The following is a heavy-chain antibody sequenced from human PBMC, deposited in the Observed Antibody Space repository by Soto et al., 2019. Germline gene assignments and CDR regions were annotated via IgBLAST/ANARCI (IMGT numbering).Heavy chain of an antibody. Sequence: ASVKVSCKASGYTFAIYYIRWVRQAPVQGLEWMGIIDPSGGTANYAQNFQGRVTMTRDTSTSTVYMELSSLTSEDTAVYYCSRLLVPYCGGDCYSGLDYWGQGTVVTVSS. V-gene: IGHV1-46*01. CDR1: GYTFAIYY. CDR2: IDPSGGTA. D-gene: IGHD2-21*02. CDR3: SRLLVPYCGGDCYSGLDY. J-gene: IGHJ4*02.